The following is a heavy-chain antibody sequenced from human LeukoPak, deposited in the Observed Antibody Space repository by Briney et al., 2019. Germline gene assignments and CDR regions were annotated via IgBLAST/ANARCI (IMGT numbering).Heavy chain of an antibody. J-gene: IGHJ6*02. CDR3: ASITVPPYYYGMDV. Sequence: ASVKVSCKASGYTFTSYGISWVRQAPGQGLEWMGWISAYNGNTNYAQKLQGRVTMTTDTSTSTAYMELRSLRSDDTDVYYCASITVPPYYYGMDVWGQGTTVTVS. V-gene: IGHV1-18*01. D-gene: IGHD1-14*01. CDR2: ISAYNGNT. CDR1: GYTFTSYG.